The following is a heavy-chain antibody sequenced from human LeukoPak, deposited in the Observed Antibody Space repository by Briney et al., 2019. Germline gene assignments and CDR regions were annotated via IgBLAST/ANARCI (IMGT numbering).Heavy chain of an antibody. V-gene: IGHV1-24*01. D-gene: IGHD3-22*01. CDR2: FGPEDGET. CDR3: ATDKRGRGYYYDSSGYSLFDY. Sequence: ASVKVSCQVSGYTLTELSMHWVRQAPGKGLEWMGGFGPEDGETIYAQKFQGRVTMTEDTSTDTAYMELSSLRSEDTAVYYCATDKRGRGYYYDSSGYSLFDYWGQGTLVTVSS. J-gene: IGHJ4*02. CDR1: GYTLTELS.